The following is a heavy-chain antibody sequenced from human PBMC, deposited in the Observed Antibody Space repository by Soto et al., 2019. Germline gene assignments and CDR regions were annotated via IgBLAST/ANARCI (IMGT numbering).Heavy chain of an antibody. D-gene: IGHD2-2*01. J-gene: IGHJ5*02. Sequence: ASVKVSCKASGDTFTSYGISWVRQAPGQGLEWMGWISAYNGNTNYAQKLQGRVTMTTDTSTSTAYMELRSLRSDDTAVYYCARALGAVVVPADIHLDPWGQGTMVTVYS. CDR1: GDTFTSYG. CDR3: ARALGAVVVPADIHLDP. CDR2: ISAYNGNT. V-gene: IGHV1-18*04.